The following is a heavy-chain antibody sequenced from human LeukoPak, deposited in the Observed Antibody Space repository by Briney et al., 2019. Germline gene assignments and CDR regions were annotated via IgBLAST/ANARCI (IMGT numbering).Heavy chain of an antibody. Sequence: GGSLRLSCAASGFTFSSCAMGWVRQAPGKGLEWVSTISGSGGSTYYAGSVKGRFTISRDNSKNTLYLQMNSLRAEDTAVYYCAKDTSTNCYDYWGQGTLVTVSS. V-gene: IGHV3-23*01. CDR1: GFTFSSCA. CDR3: AKDTSTNCYDY. CDR2: ISGSGGST. D-gene: IGHD2-2*01. J-gene: IGHJ4*02.